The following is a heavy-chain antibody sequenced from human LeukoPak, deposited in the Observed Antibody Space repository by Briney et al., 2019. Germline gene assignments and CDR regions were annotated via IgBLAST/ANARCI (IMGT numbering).Heavy chain of an antibody. V-gene: IGHV3-30-3*01. CDR3: ARAKYSSGWYVDY. CDR1: GFTFSSFP. CDR2: IPYDGSSK. J-gene: IGHJ4*02. Sequence: GGSLRLSCAASGFTFSSFPMHWVRQAPGKGLEWVAVIPYDGSSKYYTDSVKGRFTISRDNSKNTLYLQMNSLRVEDAAVYYCARAKYSSGWYVDYWGQGTLVTDSS. D-gene: IGHD6-19*01.